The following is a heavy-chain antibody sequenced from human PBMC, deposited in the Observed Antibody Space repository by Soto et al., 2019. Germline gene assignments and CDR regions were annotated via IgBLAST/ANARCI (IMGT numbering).Heavy chain of an antibody. Sequence: QVQLVQSGAEVKKPGASVKVSCKVSGYTLTELSMHWVRQAPGKGLEWMGGFDPEDGETIYAQKFQGRVTMTEDTSTDTAYMELSSLRSEDTAVSYGETLPSTLTIFGVVGVWGQGTTVTVSS. D-gene: IGHD3-3*01. CDR3: ETLPSTLTIFGVVGV. CDR2: FDPEDGET. V-gene: IGHV1-24*01. J-gene: IGHJ6*02. CDR1: GYTLTELS.